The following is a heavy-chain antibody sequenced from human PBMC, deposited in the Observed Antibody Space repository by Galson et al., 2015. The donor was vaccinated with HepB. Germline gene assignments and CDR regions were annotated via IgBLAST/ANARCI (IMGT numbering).Heavy chain of an antibody. CDR2: IAGDGTSS. J-gene: IGHJ6*02. D-gene: IGHD3-3*01. Sequence: SLRLSCASSGFTFSSYALSWVRQSPGKGLECVSVIAGDGTSSFYADSVKGRFTISRDNSRNTLSLQTDSLRADDTATYYCAKDFHPHDFLSGYGMDVWGRGTTVTVSS. V-gene: IGHV3-23*03. CDR1: GFTFSSYA. CDR3: AKDFHPHDFLSGYGMDV.